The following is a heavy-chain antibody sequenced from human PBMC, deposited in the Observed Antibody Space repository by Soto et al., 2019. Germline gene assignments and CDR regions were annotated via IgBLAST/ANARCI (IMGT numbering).Heavy chain of an antibody. CDR2: IYYSGST. D-gene: IGHD3-10*01. CDR3: ARHFTYYYGSGSFNWFDS. Sequence: PSETLSLTCTVSGGSISSSSYYWGWIRQPPGKGLEWIGSIYYSGSTYYNPSLKSRVTISVDTSKNQFSLKLSSVTAADTAVYYFARHFTYYYGSGSFNWFDSWGQGTLVTVSS. CDR1: GGSISSSSYY. J-gene: IGHJ5*01. V-gene: IGHV4-39*01.